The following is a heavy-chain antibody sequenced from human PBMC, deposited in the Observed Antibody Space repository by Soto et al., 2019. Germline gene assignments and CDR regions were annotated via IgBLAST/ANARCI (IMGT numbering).Heavy chain of an antibody. D-gene: IGHD1-26*01. V-gene: IGHV3-74*01. Sequence: EVQLAESGGGLAQPGESLRLSCAASGFTFTSYWVHWVRHVPGKGLVWVSRINTDGTTTNYADSVKGRFTSSRDNAKNTVALQMSSLRAEDTALYFCTRGLGGSGGYFDLWGRGTLVTVSS. J-gene: IGHJ2*01. CDR1: GFTFTSYW. CDR2: INTDGTTT. CDR3: TRGLGGSGGYFDL.